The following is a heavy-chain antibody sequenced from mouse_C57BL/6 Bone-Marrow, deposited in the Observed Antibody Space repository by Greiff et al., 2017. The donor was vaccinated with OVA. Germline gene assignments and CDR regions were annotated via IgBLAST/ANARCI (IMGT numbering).Heavy chain of an antibody. CDR1: GYTFTSYW. CDR3: ARRGAYYSNYVAFAY. V-gene: IGHV1-52*01. D-gene: IGHD2-5*01. Sequence: QVQLQQPGAELVRPGSSVKLSCKASGYTFTSYWMHWVKQRPIQGLEWIGNIDPSDSETHYNQKFKDKAPLTVDKSSSTAYMQLSSLTSEDSAVYYCARRGAYYSNYVAFAYWGQGTLVTVSA. J-gene: IGHJ3*01. CDR2: IDPSDSET.